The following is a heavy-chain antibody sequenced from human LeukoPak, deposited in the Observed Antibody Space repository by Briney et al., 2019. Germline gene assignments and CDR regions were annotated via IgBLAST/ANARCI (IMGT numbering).Heavy chain of an antibody. J-gene: IGHJ3*01. CDR3: ARDCSSTGCP. CDR2: IYDSGST. Sequence: SETLSLTCIVSGGSISSGDHYWSWIRQPPGKGLEWIGYIYDSGSTYYNPSLKSRVTISVDTSKNQFSLKLRSVTAADTAVYYCARDCSSTGCPWGQGTMVTVSS. CDR1: GGSISSGDHY. V-gene: IGHV4-30-4*01. D-gene: IGHD2-2*01.